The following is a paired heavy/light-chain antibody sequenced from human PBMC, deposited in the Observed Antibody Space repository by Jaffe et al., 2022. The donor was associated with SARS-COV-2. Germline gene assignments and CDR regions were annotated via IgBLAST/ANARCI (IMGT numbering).Light chain of an antibody. CDR2: EVN. V-gene: IGLV2-8*01. CDR1: SSDVGGHNY. J-gene: IGLJ3*02. Sequence: QSALTQPPSASGSPGQSVTISCTGTSSDVGGHNYVSWYQHHPGKAPKVMIYEVNKRPSGVPDRFSGSKSGNTASLTVSGLQAEDEADYYCSSYVANNNWVFGGGTKLTVL. CDR3: SSYVANNNWV.
Heavy chain of an antibody. CDR2: TYYRSKWYN. V-gene: IGHV6-1*01. CDR1: GDSVSSNTVA. Sequence: QVQLQQSGPGLVKPSQTLSLTCAISGDSVSSNTVAWNWIRQSPSRGLEWLGRTYYRSKWYNDYAVSVTSRITINPDTSKNQFSLHLNSVTPEDTAVYYCARESSGWSTAFAIWGQGTMVTVSS. CDR3: ARESSGWSTAFAI. J-gene: IGHJ3*02. D-gene: IGHD6-19*01.